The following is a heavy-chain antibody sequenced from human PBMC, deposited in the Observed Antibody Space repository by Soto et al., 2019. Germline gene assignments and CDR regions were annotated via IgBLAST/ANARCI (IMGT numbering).Heavy chain of an antibody. CDR2: ISHNEVN. CDR1: GDSVRTHDW. V-gene: IGHV4-28*01. D-gene: IGHD2-8*02. Sequence: SATLSLTCAVSGDSVRTHDWWAWVRQPPGKRPAWIGEISHNEVNNYHPSPKPRLCFSISRDTSSLQVSLSLRSVTAVDTAVYFCVSQTCSGAFADWGQGKMVTVSS. J-gene: IGHJ4*02. CDR3: VSQTCSGAFAD.